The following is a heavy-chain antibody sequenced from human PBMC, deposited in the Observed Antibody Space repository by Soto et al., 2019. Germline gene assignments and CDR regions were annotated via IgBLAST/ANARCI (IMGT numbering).Heavy chain of an antibody. CDR3: ARLGADYYYYYMDV. J-gene: IGHJ6*03. Sequence: SETLSLTCTVSGGSISSGGYYWSWIRQHPGKGLEWIGYIYYSGSTYYNPSLKSRVTISVDTSKNQFSLKLSSVTAADTAVYYCARLGADYYYYYMDVWGKGTTVTVSS. CDR2: IYYSGST. V-gene: IGHV4-31*03. D-gene: IGHD3-10*01. CDR1: GGSISSGGYY.